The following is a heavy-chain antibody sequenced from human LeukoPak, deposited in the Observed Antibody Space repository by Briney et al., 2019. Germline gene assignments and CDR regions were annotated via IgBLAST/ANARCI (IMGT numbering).Heavy chain of an antibody. D-gene: IGHD2-2*02. CDR2: ISSSSSYI. CDR1: GFIFSSYS. V-gene: IGHV3-21*01. Sequence: GGSLRLSCAASGFIFSSYSMNWVRQAPGKGLEWVSSISSSSSYIYYADSVKGRFTISRDNAKNSLYLQMNSLRAEDTAVYYCARDDLGYCSSTSCYIGAFDIWGQGTMVTVSS. CDR3: ARDDLGYCSSTSCYIGAFDI. J-gene: IGHJ3*02.